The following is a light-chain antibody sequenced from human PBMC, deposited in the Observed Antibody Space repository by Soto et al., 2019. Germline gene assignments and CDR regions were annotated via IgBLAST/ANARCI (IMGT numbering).Light chain of an antibody. J-gene: IGKJ5*01. CDR3: QQYENLPT. V-gene: IGKV1-33*01. CDR1: QNINNY. Sequence: DIQMTQSPSSLSASVGDRVTITCQASQNINNYLNWYQQKPGRAPKLLIYDASNLEAGVPSRFRGSVSGTDFTFTISRLQPEGIATYYCQQYENLPTFGQGTRLEMK. CDR2: DAS.